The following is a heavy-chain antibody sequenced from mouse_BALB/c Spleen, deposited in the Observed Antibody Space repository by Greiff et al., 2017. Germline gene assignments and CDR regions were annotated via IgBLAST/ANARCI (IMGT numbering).Heavy chain of an antibody. D-gene: IGHD1-1*01. V-gene: IGHV1-4*01. J-gene: IGHJ2*01. CDR3: ARGGTVVPFDY. Sequence: VKLQQSGAELARPGASVKMSCKASGYTFTSYTMHWVKQRPGQGLEWIGYINPSSGYTNYNQKFKDKATLTADKSSSTAYMQLSSLTSEDSAVYYCARGGTVVPFDYWGQGTTLTVSS. CDR1: GYTFTSYT. CDR2: INPSSGYT.